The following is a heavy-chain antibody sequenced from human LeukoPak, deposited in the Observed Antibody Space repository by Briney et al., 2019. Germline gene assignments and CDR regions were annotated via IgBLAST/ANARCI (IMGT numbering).Heavy chain of an antibody. CDR3: AREGEYSSGSNWFDP. CDR1: GYTFTGYY. V-gene: IGHV1-2*02. CDR2: INPNSGGT. Sequence: ASVKVSRKASGYTFTGYYMHWVRQAPGQGLEWMGWINPNSGGTNYAQKFQGRVTMTRDTSISTAYIELSRLRSDDTAVYYCAREGEYSSGSNWFDPWGQGTLVTVSS. D-gene: IGHD6-19*01. J-gene: IGHJ5*02.